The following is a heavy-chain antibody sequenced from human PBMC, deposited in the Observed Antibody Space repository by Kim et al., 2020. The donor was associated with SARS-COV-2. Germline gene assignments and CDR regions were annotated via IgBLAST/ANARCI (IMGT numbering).Heavy chain of an antibody. CDR3: ARVSSCWSSGWYRRYPRGEAFDI. Sequence: ASVKVSCKASGYTFTSYAMNWVRQAPGQGLEWMGWINTNTGNPTYAQGFTGRFVFSLDTSVSTAYLQISSLKAEDTAVYYCARVSSCWSSGWYRRYPRGEAFDIWGQGTMVTVSS. J-gene: IGHJ3*02. V-gene: IGHV7-4-1*02. D-gene: IGHD6-19*01. CDR1: GYTFTSYA. CDR2: INTNTGNP.